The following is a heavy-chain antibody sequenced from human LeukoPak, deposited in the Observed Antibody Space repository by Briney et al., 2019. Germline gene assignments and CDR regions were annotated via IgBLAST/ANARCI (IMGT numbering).Heavy chain of an antibody. CDR1: GYSFTNYW. CDR2: IYPADSDT. J-gene: IGHJ6*02. D-gene: IGHD3-10*01. Sequence: GESLKISCKGSGYSFTNYWIGWVRQMPGKGLEWMGIIYPADSDTRYSPSFQGQVTISADRSISTAYLQWSSLKASDTAMYHCATRVRSGSYFPYYYGVDVWGQGTTVTVSS. CDR3: ATRVRSGSYFPYYYGVDV. V-gene: IGHV5-51*01.